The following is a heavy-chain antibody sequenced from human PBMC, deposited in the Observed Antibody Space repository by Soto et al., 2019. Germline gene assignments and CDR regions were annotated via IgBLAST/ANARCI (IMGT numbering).Heavy chain of an antibody. CDR3: ARDPGSSWYPIDY. Sequence: QVQLVESGGGVVQTGTSLRLSCAASGFTFRKYGMHWVRQAPDKGLEWVAIIWYDGSNKYYADSVKGRFTISRDNSKNTLYLQMNSLRDEDTAVYYCARDPGSSWYPIDYWGQGTLVTVSS. CDR2: IWYDGSNK. V-gene: IGHV3-33*01. D-gene: IGHD6-13*01. J-gene: IGHJ4*02. CDR1: GFTFRKYG.